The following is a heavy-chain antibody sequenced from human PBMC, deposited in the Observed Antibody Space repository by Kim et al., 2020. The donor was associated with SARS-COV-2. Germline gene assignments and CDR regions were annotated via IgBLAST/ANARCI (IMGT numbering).Heavy chain of an antibody. J-gene: IGHJ3*02. CDR3: ARTDYGDPLGNAFDI. CDR2: ISYDGSNK. CDR1: GFTFSSYG. V-gene: IGHV3-33*05. D-gene: IGHD4-17*01. Sequence: GGSLRLSCAASGFTFSSYGMHWVRQAPGKGLEWVAVISYDGSNKYYADSVKGRFTISRDNSKNTLYLQMNSLRAEDTAVYYCARTDYGDPLGNAFDIWG.